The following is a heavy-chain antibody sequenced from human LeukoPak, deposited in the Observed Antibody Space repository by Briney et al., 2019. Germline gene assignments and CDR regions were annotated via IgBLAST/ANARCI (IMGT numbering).Heavy chain of an antibody. CDR3: AKASVSTAVLFGS. D-gene: IGHD5/OR15-5a*01. Sequence: SEALSLTCTVSGGSISSYFWNWIRQPPGQRLQWIGYMSNTGITKYNPSLKSRVTISADTSKNQFSLILNSVTTADTAVYYCAKASVSTAVLFGSWGQGTLVAVSS. CDR2: MSNTGIT. V-gene: IGHV4-59*01. J-gene: IGHJ4*02. CDR1: GGSISSYF.